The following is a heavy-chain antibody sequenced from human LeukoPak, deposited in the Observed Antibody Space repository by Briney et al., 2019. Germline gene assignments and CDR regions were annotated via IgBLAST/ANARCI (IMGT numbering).Heavy chain of an antibody. CDR3: ARHNASGNFFDF. Sequence: GESLKISCKGSGYIFTNYWFGWVRQVPGKGLEWMGIIYPADSNSRYSPSFRGQVTISADKSTSTAYLQWSSLKASDTAMYYCARHNASGNFFDFWGQGTLVTVSS. D-gene: IGHD3-10*01. CDR1: GYIFTNYW. V-gene: IGHV5-51*01. CDR2: IYPADSNS. J-gene: IGHJ4*02.